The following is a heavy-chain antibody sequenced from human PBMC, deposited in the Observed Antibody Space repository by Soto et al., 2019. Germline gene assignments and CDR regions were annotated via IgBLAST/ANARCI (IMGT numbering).Heavy chain of an antibody. V-gene: IGHV1-18*01. CDR3: ASDGCESVVCYHNYFDP. J-gene: IGHJ5*02. D-gene: IGHD2-2*01. CDR2: ISTYNGNT. CDR1: GYTFDSYG. Sequence: QVQLVQSGAEVKKPGASVKVSCKASGYTFDSYGIIWVRQAPGQGLEWMGWISTYNGNTNYAEQFQGRVTLTTDTSTSTAYMELRTLRSDDTAVYYCASDGCESVVCYHNYFDPWGQGTLVTVSS.